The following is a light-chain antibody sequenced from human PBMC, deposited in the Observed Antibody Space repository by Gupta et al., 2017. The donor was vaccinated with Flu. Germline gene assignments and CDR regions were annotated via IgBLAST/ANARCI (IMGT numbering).Light chain of an antibody. CDR3: PQSRHWPPYT. J-gene: IGKJ2*01. Sequence: TLGQQAAINCNSSHSIVDRYGDSYLHWFEQTRGRGPRLLICKVAIRDEGVRDRFSGSGSGSYLPLKISRGEAEDFGVYYFPQSRHWPPYTFGQGTKLDIK. CDR1: HSIVDRYGDSY. V-gene: IGKV2-30*01. CDR2: KVA.